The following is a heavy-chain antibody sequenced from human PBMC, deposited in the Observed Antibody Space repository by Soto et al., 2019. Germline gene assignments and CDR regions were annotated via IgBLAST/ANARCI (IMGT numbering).Heavy chain of an antibody. CDR2: MSHSGGT. V-gene: IGHV4-34*01. D-gene: IGHD1-1*01. Sequence: QVQLQQWGAGLLKPSETLSLTCAVYGGFVSSGSYYWSWIRQPPGKGLEWIGEMSHSGGTHFNPSLKSRVTISVDTSKNQCFQKMSSVTAADTALYYCARVERGTATTVVDAFDIWGPGTMVTVSS. J-gene: IGHJ3*02. CDR3: ARVERGTATTVVDAFDI. CDR1: GGFVSSGSYY.